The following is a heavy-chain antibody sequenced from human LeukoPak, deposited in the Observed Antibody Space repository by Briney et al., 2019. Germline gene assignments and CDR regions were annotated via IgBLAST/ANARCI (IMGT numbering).Heavy chain of an antibody. V-gene: IGHV4-39*01. CDR3: ARRGYSYGVGWFAP. CDR2: IYYSGST. CDR1: GGSFSSSSYY. Sequence: SETLSLTCTVSGGSFSSSSYYWGWLRQPAGKGLEWIGSIYYSGSTYYNPSLKSRVTISVDTSKNQFSLKLSSVTAADTAVYYCARRGYSYGVGWFAPWGQGTLVTVSS. J-gene: IGHJ5*02. D-gene: IGHD5-18*01.